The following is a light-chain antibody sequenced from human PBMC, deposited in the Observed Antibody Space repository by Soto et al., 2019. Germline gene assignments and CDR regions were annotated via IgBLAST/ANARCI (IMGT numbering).Light chain of an antibody. Sequence: QSALTQPASVSGSPGQSITISCTGTSSDVGGYTYVSWYQQHPGKAPKLMIFEVSNRPSGVSNRFSGSKSGNTASLTISGLQAEDEADYYGSSYTSRNTLYVFGTGTKVTVL. V-gene: IGLV2-14*01. CDR1: SSDVGGYTY. CDR2: EVS. J-gene: IGLJ1*01. CDR3: SSYTSRNTLYV.